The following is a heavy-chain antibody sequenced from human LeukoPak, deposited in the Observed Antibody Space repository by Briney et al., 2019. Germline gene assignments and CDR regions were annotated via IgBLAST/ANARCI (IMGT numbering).Heavy chain of an antibody. V-gene: IGHV1-69*05. J-gene: IGHJ4*02. CDR3: AGGYSYGWYYFDY. CDR2: IIPIFGTA. D-gene: IGHD5-18*01. Sequence: ASVKVSCKASVYTFTSYGISWVRQAPGQGLEWMGRIIPIFGTANYAQKFQGRVTITTDESTSTAYMELSSLRSEDTAVYYCAGGYSYGWYYFDYWGQGTLVTVSS. CDR1: VYTFTSYG.